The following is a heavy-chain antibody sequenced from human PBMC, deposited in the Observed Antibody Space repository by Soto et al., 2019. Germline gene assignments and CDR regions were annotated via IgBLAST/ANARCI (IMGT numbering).Heavy chain of an antibody. CDR2: INGDGTIT. D-gene: IGHD3-22*01. Sequence: GGSLRLSCSASGFTFSRYWMHWVRQVPGKGLQWVSHINGDGTITNYADSVSGRFTISRDNAKNSLYLQMNSLRDEDTAVYYCARDLNYYDSSGTTSFDYWGQGTLVTVSS. J-gene: IGHJ4*02. V-gene: IGHV3-74*01. CDR1: GFTFSRYW. CDR3: ARDLNYYDSSGTTSFDY.